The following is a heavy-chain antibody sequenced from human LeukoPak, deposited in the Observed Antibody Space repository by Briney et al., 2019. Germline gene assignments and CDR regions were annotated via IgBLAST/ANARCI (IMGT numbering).Heavy chain of an antibody. D-gene: IGHD3-3*01. CDR2: INHSGST. Sequence: SETLSLTCAVYGGSFSGYYWSWIRQPPGKGLEWIGEINHSGSTNYNPSLKSRVTISVDTSKSQFSLKLSSVTAADTAVYYCARGPFKTIFGVVQSWFDPWGQGTLVTVSS. CDR1: GGSFSGYY. V-gene: IGHV4-34*01. CDR3: ARGPFKTIFGVVQSWFDP. J-gene: IGHJ5*02.